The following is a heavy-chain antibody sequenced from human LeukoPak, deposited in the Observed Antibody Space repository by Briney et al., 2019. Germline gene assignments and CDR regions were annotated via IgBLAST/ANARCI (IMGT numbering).Heavy chain of an antibody. Sequence: GGSLRLSCAVSGFSVSNNYMNWVRQAPGKGLEWVSVIYSGGSTYYADSVKGRFTISRDNSKNTLYLQMNSLRAEDTAVYYCARESHASEYWGQGTLVTVSS. D-gene: IGHD1-14*01. J-gene: IGHJ4*02. CDR2: IYSGGST. CDR1: GFSVSNNY. V-gene: IGHV3-53*01. CDR3: ARESHASEY.